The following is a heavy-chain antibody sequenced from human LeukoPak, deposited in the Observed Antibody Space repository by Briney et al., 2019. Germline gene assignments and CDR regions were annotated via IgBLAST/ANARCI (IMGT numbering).Heavy chain of an antibody. CDR3: AREVRMVRGVTHPPYGLDV. CDR2: IYYSGST. CDR1: GGSISSGDYY. Sequence: PSETLSLTCTVSGGSISSGDYYWSWIRQPTGKGLEWLGYIYYSGSTYYNPSLKSRVTISVDTSKNQFSLKLSSVTAADTAVYYCAREVRMVRGVTHPPYGLDVWGKGTTVTVSS. J-gene: IGHJ6*04. V-gene: IGHV4-30-4*01. D-gene: IGHD3-10*01.